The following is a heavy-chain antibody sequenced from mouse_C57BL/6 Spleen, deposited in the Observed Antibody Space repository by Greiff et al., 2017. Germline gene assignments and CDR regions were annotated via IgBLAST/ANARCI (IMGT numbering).Heavy chain of an antibody. CDR1: GFTFTDYY. CDR2: IRNKANGYTT. J-gene: IGHJ4*01. Sequence: EVKLEESGGGLVQPGGSLSLSCAASGFTFTDYYMSWVRQPPGKALEWLGFIRNKANGYTTEYSASVKGRFTISRDNYQSILYLQMHALRAEDSATYYCARLITTDAMDDWGQGTSVTVSS. CDR3: ARLITTDAMDD. D-gene: IGHD1-1*01. V-gene: IGHV7-3*01.